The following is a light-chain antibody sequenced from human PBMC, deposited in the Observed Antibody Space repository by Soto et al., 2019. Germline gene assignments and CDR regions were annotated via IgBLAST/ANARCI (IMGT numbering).Light chain of an antibody. V-gene: IGKV3-15*01. CDR1: QSFISN. CDR3: QQYNKRTLT. J-gene: IGKJ4*01. Sequence: EIVMTQSPATLSLSPGERATLSCRASQSFISNLSWYQHKPGQAPRLLICVGSTSSTVIPPSFICSWSGTEFILTISSLQYEDVVVYYCQQYNKRTLTFGGGTKVDIK. CDR2: VGS.